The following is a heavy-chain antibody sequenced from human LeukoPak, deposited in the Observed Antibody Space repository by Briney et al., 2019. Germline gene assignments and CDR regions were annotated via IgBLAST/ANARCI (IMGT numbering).Heavy chain of an antibody. D-gene: IGHD6-13*01. CDR2: ISPNNGGT. Sequence: ASVKVSCKASGYTFTGYYLHWVRQAPGQGLEWVVWISPNNGGTNYAQTFQGRVTMTRDTSISTAYMELSRLRFDDTAVYYCARGGSRSSGAFDIWGQGTMVTVSS. CDR1: GYTFTGYY. J-gene: IGHJ3*02. V-gene: IGHV1-2*02. CDR3: ARGGSRSSGAFDI.